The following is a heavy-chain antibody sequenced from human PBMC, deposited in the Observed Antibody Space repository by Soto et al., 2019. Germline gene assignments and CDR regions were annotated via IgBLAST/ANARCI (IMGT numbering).Heavy chain of an antibody. D-gene: IGHD2-2*01. Sequence: GGSLRLSCTASGFTFGDYAMSWFRQAPGKGLEWVGFIRSKAYGGTTEYAASVKGRFTISRDDSKSIAYLQMNSLKTEDTAVYYCTRRVPAAIGWPWFDPWGQGTLVTVSS. V-gene: IGHV3-49*03. CDR1: GFTFGDYA. CDR2: IRSKAYGGTT. CDR3: TRRVPAAIGWPWFDP. J-gene: IGHJ5*02.